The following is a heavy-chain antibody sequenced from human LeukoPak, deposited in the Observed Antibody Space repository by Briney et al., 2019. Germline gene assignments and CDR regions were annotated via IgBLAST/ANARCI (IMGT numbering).Heavy chain of an antibody. V-gene: IGHV4-39*07. CDR3: ARWGYDYVWGSFGRFDY. D-gene: IGHD3-16*01. CDR1: GGSISSSSYY. J-gene: IGHJ4*02. CDR2: IYYSGST. Sequence: PSETLSLTCTVSGGSISSSSYYWGWIRQPPGKGLEWIGSIYYSGSTYYNPSLKSRVTISVDTSKNQFSLKLSYVTAADTAVYYCARWGYDYVWGSFGRFDYWGQGTLVTVSS.